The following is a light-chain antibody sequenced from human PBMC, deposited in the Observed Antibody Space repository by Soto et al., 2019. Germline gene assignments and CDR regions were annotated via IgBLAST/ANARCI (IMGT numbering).Light chain of an antibody. CDR1: QSLLHSSGYNY. CDR2: LGS. J-gene: IGKJ2*01. CDR3: MQAQQSPYT. V-gene: IGKV2-28*01. Sequence: DIVMTQSPLSLPVTPGEPASISCRSSQSLLHSSGYNYLDWYLQKPGQSPQLLIYLGSNRASGVPDRFGGSGSGTDFTLKISRVEAEDVGVYYCMQAQQSPYTFGQGTKLEIK.